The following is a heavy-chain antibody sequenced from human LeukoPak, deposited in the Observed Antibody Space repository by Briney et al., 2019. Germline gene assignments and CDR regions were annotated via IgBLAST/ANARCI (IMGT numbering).Heavy chain of an antibody. V-gene: IGHV1-18*01. CDR2: ISAYNGNT. CDR3: ARRYDSSGYNYYFDY. CDR1: GYTFTSYG. Sequence: ASVKVSCKASGYTFTSYGISWVRQAPGQGLEWMGWISAYNGNTNYAQKLQGRVTMTTDTSTSTAYMELRSLRSDDTAVYYCARRYDSSGYNYYFDYWGQGTLVTVSS. D-gene: IGHD3-22*01. J-gene: IGHJ4*02.